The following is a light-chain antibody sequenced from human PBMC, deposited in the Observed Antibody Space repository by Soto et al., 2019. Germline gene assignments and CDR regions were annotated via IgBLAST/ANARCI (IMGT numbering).Light chain of an antibody. Sequence: QSVLTQPRSVSGSPGQSVTISCTGSSGNLGIYDFVSWFQQHPGKAPKLIIYNVSERPLGVPARFSGSKSGKTASLTISGLQGDDEADYFCCSYGGYYDYVFXTGTKVTVL. CDR1: SGNLGIYDF. V-gene: IGLV2-11*01. J-gene: IGLJ1*01. CDR3: CSYGGYYDYV. CDR2: NVS.